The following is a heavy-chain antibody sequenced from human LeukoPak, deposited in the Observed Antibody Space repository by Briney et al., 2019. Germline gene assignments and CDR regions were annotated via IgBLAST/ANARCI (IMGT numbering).Heavy chain of an antibody. CDR1: GFTFSTYW. Sequence: PGGSLRLSCAASGFTFSTYWVGWVRQAPGKGLEWVANIKQDEGEKFYVDSVKGRFTISRDNAKNSLSLQMNSLRAEDTAVYYCARAGYSSSWYSSWGQGTTVTVSS. CDR3: ARAGYSSSWYSS. CDR2: IKQDEGEK. D-gene: IGHD6-13*01. V-gene: IGHV3-7*04. J-gene: IGHJ6*02.